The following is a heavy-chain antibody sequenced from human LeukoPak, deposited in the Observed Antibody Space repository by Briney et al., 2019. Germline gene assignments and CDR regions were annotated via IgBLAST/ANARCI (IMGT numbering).Heavy chain of an antibody. D-gene: IGHD3-22*01. CDR1: GITLSNYG. J-gene: IGHJ4*02. CDR3: AIRGLVIRVILVGFHKEAYYFDS. V-gene: IGHV3-23*01. CDR2: ISDSGGGT. Sequence: GGSLRLSCAVSGITLSNYGMSWVRQAPGKGLEWVAGISDSGGGTNYADSVKGRFTISRDNPKNTLYLQMNSLRAEDTAVYFCAIRGLVIRVILVGFHKEAYYFDSWGQGALVTVSS.